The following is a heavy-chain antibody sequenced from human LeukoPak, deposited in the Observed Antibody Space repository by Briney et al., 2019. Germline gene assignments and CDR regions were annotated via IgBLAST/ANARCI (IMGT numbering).Heavy chain of an antibody. CDR3: AREGPGGDGYNHAYDI. CDR1: GFTVSSYY. V-gene: IGHV3-66*01. D-gene: IGHD5-24*01. CDR2: IFSDGST. Sequence: PGGSLRLSCAASGFTVSSYYMTWVRQAPGKGLGWVSVIFSDGSTYYGDSVRGRFTISRDNSKNTLYLQMNSLRVEDTAVYYCAREGPGGDGYNHAYDIWGQGTMVTVSS. J-gene: IGHJ3*02.